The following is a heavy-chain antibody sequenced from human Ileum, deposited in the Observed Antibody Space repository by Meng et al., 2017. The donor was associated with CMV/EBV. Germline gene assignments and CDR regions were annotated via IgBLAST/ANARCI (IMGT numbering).Heavy chain of an antibody. CDR3: ARGRLRWPPNNDAFDI. D-gene: IGHD4-23*01. Sequence: GFTFSSYSMNWVRQAPGKGLEWVSSISSSSSYIYYADSVKGRFTISRDNAKNSLYLQMNSLRAEDTAVYYCARGRLRWPPNNDAFDIWGQGTMVTVSS. CDR1: GFTFSSYS. CDR2: ISSSSSYI. J-gene: IGHJ3*02. V-gene: IGHV3-21*01.